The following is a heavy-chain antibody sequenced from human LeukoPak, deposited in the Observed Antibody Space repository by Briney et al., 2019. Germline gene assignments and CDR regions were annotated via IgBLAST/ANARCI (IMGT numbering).Heavy chain of an antibody. V-gene: IGHV4-61*08. CDR3: ARGMAAAGTIFDY. Sequence: PSETLSLTCAVSGGSISSGGYSWSWIRQPPGKGLEWIGYIYYIGSANYNPSLKSRVTISVDTSKNQFSLKLSSVTAADTAVYYCARGMAAAGTIFDYWGQGTLVTVSS. D-gene: IGHD6-13*01. CDR1: GGSISSGGYS. CDR2: IYYIGSA. J-gene: IGHJ4*02.